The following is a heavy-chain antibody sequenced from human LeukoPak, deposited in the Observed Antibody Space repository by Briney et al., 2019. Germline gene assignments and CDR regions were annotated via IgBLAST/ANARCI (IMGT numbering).Heavy chain of an antibody. CDR1: GFTVSSNY. J-gene: IGHJ3*02. CDR2: IYSGGST. CDR3: ARDPSYDSSGYWAFDI. D-gene: IGHD3-22*01. Sequence: GGSLRLSCAASGFTVSSNYMSWVRQAPGKGLEWVSVIYSGGSTYYADFVKGRFTISRDNSKNTLYLQMNSLRAEDTAVYYCARDPSYDSSGYWAFDIWGQGTMVTVSS. V-gene: IGHV3-53*01.